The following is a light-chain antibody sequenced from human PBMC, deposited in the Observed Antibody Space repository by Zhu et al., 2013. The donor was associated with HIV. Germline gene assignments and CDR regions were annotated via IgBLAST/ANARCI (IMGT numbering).Light chain of an antibody. Sequence: SYELTQPPSVTAAPGETATVTCGGNNIGTKSVHWYQQRPGQAPVLVIYDDRDRPSGIPERFSGSKSGNTASLTISRVEAGDEADYYCQAWDSRTAVFGGGTKLTVL. CDR1: NIGTKS. V-gene: IGLV3-21*01. CDR2: DDR. J-gene: IGLJ2*01. CDR3: QAWDSRTAV.